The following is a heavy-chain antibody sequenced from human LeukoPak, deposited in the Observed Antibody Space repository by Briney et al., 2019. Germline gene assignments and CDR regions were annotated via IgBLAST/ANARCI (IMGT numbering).Heavy chain of an antibody. CDR2: FSPGDGET. D-gene: IGHD2-2*01. CDR1: GYSLTELS. V-gene: IGHV1-24*01. CDR3: ARGGGDCSSTSCRLDY. Sequence: ASVKVSFKVSGYSLTELSMHWVRQAPGKGLEWVGGFSPGDGETIYAQRFQGRVTMTEATSTDTAYMELRSLTYEDTAVYYCARGGGDCSSTSCRLDYWGQGTLVTVSS. J-gene: IGHJ4*02.